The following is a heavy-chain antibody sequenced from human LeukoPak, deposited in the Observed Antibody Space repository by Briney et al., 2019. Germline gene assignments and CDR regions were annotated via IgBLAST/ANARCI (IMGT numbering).Heavy chain of an antibody. V-gene: IGHV4-34*01. Sequence: SETLSLTCAVYGGSFSGYYWSWIRQPPGKGLEWIGEINHSGSTNYNPSLKSRVTISVDTSKNQFSLKLSSVTAADTAVYYCARGSSFDPWGQGTLVTVSS. J-gene: IGHJ5*02. CDR2: INHSGST. CDR3: ARGSSFDP. CDR1: GGSFSGYY.